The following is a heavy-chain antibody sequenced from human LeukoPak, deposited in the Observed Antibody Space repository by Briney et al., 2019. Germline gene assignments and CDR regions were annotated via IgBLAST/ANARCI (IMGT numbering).Heavy chain of an antibody. V-gene: IGHV3-53*01. J-gene: IGHJ4*02. CDR2: IYSGGGT. CDR1: GFTVSSTY. Sequence: GGSLRLSCVDSGFTVSSTYMTWVRQAPGKGLEWVSAIYSGGGTFYVDSVKGRFTISRDSFKNILYLQMNSLRAEDTALYYCARGPGGYYDYWGQGTLVTVSS. D-gene: IGHD3-10*01. CDR3: ARGPGGYYDY.